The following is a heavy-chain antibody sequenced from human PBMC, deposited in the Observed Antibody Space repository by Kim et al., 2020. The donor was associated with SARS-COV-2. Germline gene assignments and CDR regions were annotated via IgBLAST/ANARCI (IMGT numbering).Heavy chain of an antibody. V-gene: IGHV4-61*02. J-gene: IGHJ6*02. CDR2: IYTSGST. CDR3: ARVGGLGFGESAFIYYYGMDV. Sequence: SETLSLTCTVSGGSISSGSYYWSWIRQPAGKGLEWIGRIYTSGSTNYNPSLKSRVTISVDTSKNQFSLKLSSVTAADTAVYYCARVGGLGFGESAFIYYYGMDVWGQGTTVTVSS. CDR1: GGSISSGSYY. D-gene: IGHD3-10*01.